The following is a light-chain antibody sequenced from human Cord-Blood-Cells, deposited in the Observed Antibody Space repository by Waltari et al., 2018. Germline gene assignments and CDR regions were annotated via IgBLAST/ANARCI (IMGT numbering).Light chain of an antibody. CDR2: WAS. V-gene: IGKV4-1*01. Sequence: DIVMTQSPDSLAVSLGERATINCKSSQSVLYSSNNKNYLAWYQQKPGKPPKLLIYWASTRESGVPDRFRCSGSGTDFTLTISSLQAEDVAVYYCQQYYSTPTFGQGTKVEIK. J-gene: IGKJ1*01. CDR3: QQYYSTPT. CDR1: QSVLYSSNNKNY.